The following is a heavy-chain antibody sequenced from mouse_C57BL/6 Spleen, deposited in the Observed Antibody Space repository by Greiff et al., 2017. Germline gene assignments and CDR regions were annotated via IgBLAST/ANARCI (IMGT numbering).Heavy chain of an antibody. CDR3: ARSYDGYYSAPSMDY. J-gene: IGHJ4*01. Sequence: VQLQQPGAELVKPGASVKLSCKASGYTFTSYWMHWVKQRPGQGLEWIGMIHPNSGSTNYNEKFKSKATLTVEKSSSTAYMQLSSLTSEDSAVYYCARSYDGYYSAPSMDYWGQGTSVTVSS. CDR2: IHPNSGST. D-gene: IGHD2-3*01. CDR1: GYTFTSYW. V-gene: IGHV1-64*01.